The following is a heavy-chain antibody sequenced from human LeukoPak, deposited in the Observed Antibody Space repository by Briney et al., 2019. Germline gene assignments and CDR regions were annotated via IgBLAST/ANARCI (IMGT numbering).Heavy chain of an antibody. D-gene: IGHD3-10*01. J-gene: IGHJ6*02. V-gene: IGHV3-30-3*01. Sequence: GRSLRLSCAASGFTFSSYAMHWVRQAPGKGLEWVAVISYDGSSKYYADSVKGRFTISRDNSKNTLYLQMNSLRAEDMAVYYCAKEMRGAPLESMDVWGQGTTVTVSS. CDR3: AKEMRGAPLESMDV. CDR1: GFTFSSYA. CDR2: ISYDGSSK.